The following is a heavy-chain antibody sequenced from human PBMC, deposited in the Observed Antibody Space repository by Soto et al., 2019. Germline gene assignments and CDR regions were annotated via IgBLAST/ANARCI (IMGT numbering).Heavy chain of an antibody. CDR1: GGTFSSYA. V-gene: IGHV1-69*13. Sequence: VKVSCKASGGTFSSYAISWVRQAPGQGLEWMGGIIPIFGTANYAQKFQGRVTITADESTSTAYMELSSLRSEDTAVYYCARERPIYSSSSPLAYYGMDVWGQGTTVTVSS. CDR3: ARERPIYSSSSPLAYYGMDV. CDR2: IIPIFGTA. J-gene: IGHJ6*02. D-gene: IGHD6-6*01.